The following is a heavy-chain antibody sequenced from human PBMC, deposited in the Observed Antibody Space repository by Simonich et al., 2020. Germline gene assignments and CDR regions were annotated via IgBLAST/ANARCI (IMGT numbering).Heavy chain of an antibody. CDR3: ARDREVYGSGSYYNY. CDR1: GFTFSSYW. CDR2: LKQDGSEK. Sequence: EVQLVESGGGLVQPGGSLRLSCAASGFTFSSYWMSWVRQAPGKGLEWVDNLKQDGSEKYYVDSVKGRFTISRDNAKNSLYLQMNSLRAEDTAVYYCARDREVYGSGSYYNYWGQGTLVTVSS. D-gene: IGHD3-10*01. J-gene: IGHJ4*02. V-gene: IGHV3-7*01.